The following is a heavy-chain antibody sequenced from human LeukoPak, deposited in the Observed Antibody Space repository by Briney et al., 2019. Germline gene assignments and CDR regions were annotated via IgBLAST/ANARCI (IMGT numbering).Heavy chain of an antibody. V-gene: IGHV3-30*04. CDR3: ARDLIGSFGAYGMDV. CDR1: GFTFSSYA. J-gene: IGHJ6*04. D-gene: IGHD3-10*01. Sequence: GGSLRLSCAASGFTFSSYAMHWVRQAPGKGLEWVAVISYDGSNKYYADSVKGRFTISRDNSKNTLYLQMNSLRAEDTAVYYCARDLIGSFGAYGMDVWGKGTTDTVSS. CDR2: ISYDGSNK.